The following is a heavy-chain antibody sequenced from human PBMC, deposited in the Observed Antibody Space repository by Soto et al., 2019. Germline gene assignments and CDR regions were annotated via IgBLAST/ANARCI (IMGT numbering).Heavy chain of an antibody. Sequence: EVQLVESGGGLVQPGGSLRLSCAASGVTVSSNYMSWVRQAPGKGLEWVSVSYSGGSTYYADSVKGRFTISRDNSKNTLYIQMDSLRAEDTAVXYCARSXYASGRNDASDIWGPGTMVTVSS. J-gene: IGHJ3*02. CDR2: SYSGGST. D-gene: IGHD3-10*01. CDR1: GVTVSSNY. CDR3: ARSXYASGRNDASDI. V-gene: IGHV3-66*01.